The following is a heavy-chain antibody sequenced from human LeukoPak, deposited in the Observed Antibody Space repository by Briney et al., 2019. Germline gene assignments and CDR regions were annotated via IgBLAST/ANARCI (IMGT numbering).Heavy chain of an antibody. V-gene: IGHV1-18*01. D-gene: IGHD3-16*02. Sequence: VASVKVSCKASGYTFTSYGISWVRQAPGQGLEWMGWISAYNGNTNYAQKLQGRVTMTTDTSTSTAYTELRSLRSDDTAVYYCARVSPDYVWGSYRYNYDYWGQGTLVTVSS. J-gene: IGHJ4*02. CDR1: GYTFTSYG. CDR3: ARVSPDYVWGSYRYNYDY. CDR2: ISAYNGNT.